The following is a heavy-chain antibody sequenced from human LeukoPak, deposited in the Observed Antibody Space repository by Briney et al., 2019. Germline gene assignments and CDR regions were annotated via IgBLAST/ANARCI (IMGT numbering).Heavy chain of an antibody. D-gene: IGHD6-19*01. CDR1: GYTFTSYG. CDR3: AISSLFPGLGY. V-gene: IGHV1-18*01. J-gene: IGHJ4*02. CDR2: ISAYNGNT. Sequence: GASVKVSCKASGYTFTSYGISWVRQAPGQGLEWMGWISAYNGNTNYAQKLQGRVTMTTDTSTSTAYMELRSLRSNDTAVYYCAISSLFPGLGYWGQGTLVTVSS.